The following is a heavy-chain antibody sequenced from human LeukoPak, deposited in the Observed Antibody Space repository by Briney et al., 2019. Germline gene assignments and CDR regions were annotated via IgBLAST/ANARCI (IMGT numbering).Heavy chain of an antibody. J-gene: IGHJ4*02. Sequence: PGGSLRLSCAASGFTFDDYAMHWVRQAPGKGLEWVSLISWDGGSTYYADSVKGRFTISSDNSKNSLYLQMNSLRAEDTALYYCAKGFGGLGVDYWGQGTLVTVSS. CDR2: ISWDGGST. CDR1: GFTFDDYA. CDR3: AKGFGGLGVDY. D-gene: IGHD3-10*01. V-gene: IGHV3-43D*03.